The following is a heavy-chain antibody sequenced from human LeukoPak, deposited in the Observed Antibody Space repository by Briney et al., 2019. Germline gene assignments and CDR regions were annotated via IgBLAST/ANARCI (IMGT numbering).Heavy chain of an antibody. V-gene: IGHV4-59*01. J-gene: IGHJ4*02. Sequence: SETLSLTCTVSGGSISSYYWNWIRQPPGKGLEWIGYIYYSGSTNYNPSLKSRVTISVDTSKNQFSLKVSSVTAADTAVYYCARVPSTALETKYYFDYWGQGAQVTVSS. D-gene: IGHD4-11*01. CDR2: IYYSGST. CDR1: GGSISSYY. CDR3: ARVPSTALETKYYFDY.